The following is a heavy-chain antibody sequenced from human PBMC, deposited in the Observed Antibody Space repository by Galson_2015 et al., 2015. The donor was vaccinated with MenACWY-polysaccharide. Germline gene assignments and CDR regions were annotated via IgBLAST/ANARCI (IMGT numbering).Heavy chain of an antibody. D-gene: IGHD3-9*01. V-gene: IGHV1-69*13. Sequence: SVKVSCKASGGTFSGYAISWVRQAPGQGLEWMGGIIPIFGTANYAQKFQGRVTITADESTSTAYMELSSLRSEDTAVYYCARVERYYDILTGYNYYYYGMDVWGQGTTVTVSS. J-gene: IGHJ6*02. CDR1: GGTFSGYA. CDR2: IIPIFGTA. CDR3: ARVERYYDILTGYNYYYYGMDV.